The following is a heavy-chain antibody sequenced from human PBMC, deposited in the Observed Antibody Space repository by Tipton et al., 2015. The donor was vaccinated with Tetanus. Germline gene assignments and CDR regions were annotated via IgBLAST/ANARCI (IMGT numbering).Heavy chain of an antibody. D-gene: IGHD1-7*01. CDR1: GDSISSFY. V-gene: IGHV4-4*07. CDR3: ARDLGTSGSH. J-gene: IGHJ4*02. CDR2: IYTSGST. Sequence: TLSLTCSVSGDSISSFYWSWIRQPAGKGLEWIGRIYTSGSTNYNPSLKSRVTMSVDTSKNQFSLQLSSVTAADTAVYYCARDLGTSGSHWGQGTLVTVSS.